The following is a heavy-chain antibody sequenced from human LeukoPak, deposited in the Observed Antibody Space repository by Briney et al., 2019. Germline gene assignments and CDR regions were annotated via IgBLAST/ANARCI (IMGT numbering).Heavy chain of an antibody. Sequence: PGGSLRLSCAASGFTFSSYAMSWVRQAPGKGLKWVSAISGSGGSTYYADSVKGRFTISRDNSKNTLYLQMNSLRAEDTAVYYCAKDYYYDSSGYNKADYFDYWGQGTLVTVSS. CDR2: ISGSGGST. D-gene: IGHD3-22*01. CDR3: AKDYYYDSSGYNKADYFDY. J-gene: IGHJ4*02. V-gene: IGHV3-23*01. CDR1: GFTFSSYA.